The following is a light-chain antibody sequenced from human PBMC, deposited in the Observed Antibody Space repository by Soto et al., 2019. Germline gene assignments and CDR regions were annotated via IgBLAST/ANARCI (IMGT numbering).Light chain of an antibody. V-gene: IGKV3-15*01. J-gene: IGKJ1*01. Sequence: EREVTQAPATLSASPGERATRSCRASQSGSSNLAWYQQKHGQAPRLLIYGASTRATGIPARLGGSGSGTDFNLTISSLHSEDFAFYYCQQYNNWPRTCGQGTKVEI. CDR2: GAS. CDR1: QSGSSN. CDR3: QQYNNWPRT.